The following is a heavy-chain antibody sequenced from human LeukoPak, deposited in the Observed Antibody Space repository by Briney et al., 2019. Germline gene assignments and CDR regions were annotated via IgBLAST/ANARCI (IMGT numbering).Heavy chain of an antibody. CDR1: GYTFTSYG. CDR3: ARDNGDGYNSYYFGY. D-gene: IGHD5-24*01. J-gene: IGHJ4*02. Sequence: ASVKVSCKASGYTFTSYGISWVRQAPGQGLEWMGWISAYNGNTNYAQKLQGRVTMTTDTSTSTAYMELRSLRSDDTAVYYCARDNGDGYNSYYFGYWGQGTLVTVSS. CDR2: ISAYNGNT. V-gene: IGHV1-18*01.